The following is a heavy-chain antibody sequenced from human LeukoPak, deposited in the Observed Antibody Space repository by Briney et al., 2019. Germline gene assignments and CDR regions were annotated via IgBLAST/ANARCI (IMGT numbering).Heavy chain of an antibody. V-gene: IGHV3-21*01. J-gene: IGHJ5*02. Sequence: GGSLRLSCAASGFTFSTYNMNWVRQAPGKGLEWVSSISSSSSYIYYADSVKGRFTISRDNAKNSLYLQMNSLRAEDTAVYYCARARDTINRFDPWGQGTLVTVSS. CDR3: ARARDTINRFDP. CDR1: GFTFSTYN. CDR2: ISSSSSYI. D-gene: IGHD5-24*01.